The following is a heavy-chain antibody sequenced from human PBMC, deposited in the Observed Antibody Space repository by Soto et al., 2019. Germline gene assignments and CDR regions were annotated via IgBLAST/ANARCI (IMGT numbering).Heavy chain of an antibody. Sequence: GGSLRLSCAASGFTFSSYAMSWVRQAPGKGLEWVSAISGSGGSTYYADSVKGRFTISRDNSKNTLYLQMNSLRAEDTAVYYCAKDHPMIVVVITTGGGPPDFDYWGQGTLVTVSS. CDR2: ISGSGGST. D-gene: IGHD3-22*01. CDR1: GFTFSSYA. J-gene: IGHJ4*02. V-gene: IGHV3-23*01. CDR3: AKDHPMIVVVITTGGGPPDFDY.